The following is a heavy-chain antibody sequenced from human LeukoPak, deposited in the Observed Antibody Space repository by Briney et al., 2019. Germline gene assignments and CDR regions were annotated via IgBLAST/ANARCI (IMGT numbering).Heavy chain of an antibody. Sequence: EGSLRLSCAASGFTFSAYWMHWVRQAPGKGLVWLSRINTGGNDITYADSVKGRFTISRDNAKNTLYLQMNSLTVEDTAVYFCARSLVVGGTRPNDYWGQGTLVTVAS. CDR1: GFTFSAYW. D-gene: IGHD2-15*01. J-gene: IGHJ4*02. CDR2: INTGGNDI. CDR3: ARSLVVGGTRPNDY. V-gene: IGHV3-74*01.